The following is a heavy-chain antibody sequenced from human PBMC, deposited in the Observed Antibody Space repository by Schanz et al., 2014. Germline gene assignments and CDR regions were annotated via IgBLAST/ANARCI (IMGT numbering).Heavy chain of an antibody. CDR3: ARGRGFYDY. D-gene: IGHD3-10*01. V-gene: IGHV1-18*01. Sequence: QVQLVQSGTQVKKPGASVKVSCKASGYTLSAYSLHWVRQAPGQGLEWMGWINGYNGHTLYAQKFQGRVTMTTDTSTSTSYMELTSLRFDDTAVHYCARGRGFYDYWGQGTLVTVSS. J-gene: IGHJ4*02. CDR1: GYTLSAYS. CDR2: INGYNGHT.